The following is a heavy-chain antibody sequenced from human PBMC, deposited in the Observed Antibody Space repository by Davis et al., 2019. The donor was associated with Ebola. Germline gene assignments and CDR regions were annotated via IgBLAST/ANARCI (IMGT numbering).Heavy chain of an antibody. CDR3: ARSGLSFGVVKYHYGMDA. Sequence: GESLNTSCAASGFSFSSYAMHWLRQAAGKGLEYVSSISSDGGSTYYADSVKGRFTISRDNSKKTMYLQMNSLRGEDTAVYYCARSGLSFGVVKYHYGMDAWGKGTTVTVSS. D-gene: IGHD3-3*01. V-gene: IGHV3-64*04. J-gene: IGHJ6*04. CDR2: ISSDGGST. CDR1: GFSFSSYA.